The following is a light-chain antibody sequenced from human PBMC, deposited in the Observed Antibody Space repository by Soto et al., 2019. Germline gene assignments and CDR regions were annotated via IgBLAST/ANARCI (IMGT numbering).Light chain of an antibody. CDR3: QQYHLSPLT. V-gene: IGKV3-20*01. J-gene: IGKJ4*01. Sequence: EIVLTQSPGALSVAPGETLSLSCRASEAINNNFVAWYQQRPAQVTRLLMYGASIRVAGVPDRISGRRSGTGFNLTIPRVEPKDFARYFCQQYHLSPLTLGGGTQV. CDR1: EAINNNF. CDR2: GAS.